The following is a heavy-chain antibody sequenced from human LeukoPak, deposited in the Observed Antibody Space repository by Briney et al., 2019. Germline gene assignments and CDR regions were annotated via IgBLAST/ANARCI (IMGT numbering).Heavy chain of an antibody. D-gene: IGHD3-9*01. Sequence: PGGSLRLSCVASGFTFSYYSMNWVRQAPGKGLEWVSGISDSGGTTYYADSVKGRFTISRDNSKNTLYLQLNSLRAEDTAVYYCAQDGPAIRYFDWLLFNWGQGTLVTVSS. J-gene: IGHJ4*02. V-gene: IGHV3-23*01. CDR3: AQDGPAIRYFDWLLFN. CDR1: GFTFSYYS. CDR2: ISDSGGTT.